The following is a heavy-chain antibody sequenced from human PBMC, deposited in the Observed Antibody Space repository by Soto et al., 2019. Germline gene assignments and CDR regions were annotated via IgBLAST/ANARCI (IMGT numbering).Heavy chain of an antibody. D-gene: IGHD6-19*01. Sequence: QDQLVQSGGEVKKPGASVKVSCKASGYSFTNYGVTWVRQAPGQGFEWMGWISAYNGDTNYAQKLQGRVTMTTDASQSTAYLELRGLRSDDTAVYYCARDRGVAPPVAGNTHYYYYMDVWGKGTTVTVSS. CDR2: ISAYNGDT. J-gene: IGHJ6*03. CDR3: ARDRGVAPPVAGNTHYYYYMDV. CDR1: GYSFTNYG. V-gene: IGHV1-18*01.